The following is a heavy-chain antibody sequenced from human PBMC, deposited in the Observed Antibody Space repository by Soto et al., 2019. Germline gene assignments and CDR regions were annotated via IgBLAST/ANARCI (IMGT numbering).Heavy chain of an antibody. Sequence: ASVKVSCKATGYTFTSYYMHWVRQAPGQGLEWMGIINPSGGSTSYAQKFQGRVTMTRDTSTSTVYMELSSLRSEDTAVYYCARGRIVVVVAATNAFDIWGQGTMVTVAS. CDR2: INPSGGST. CDR3: ARGRIVVVVAATNAFDI. D-gene: IGHD2-15*01. J-gene: IGHJ3*02. CDR1: GYTFTSYY. V-gene: IGHV1-46*01.